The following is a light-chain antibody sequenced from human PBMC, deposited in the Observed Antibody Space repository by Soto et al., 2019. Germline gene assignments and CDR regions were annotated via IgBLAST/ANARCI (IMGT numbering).Light chain of an antibody. J-gene: IGKJ4*01. V-gene: IGKV3-11*01. CDR1: QSVSSY. CDR2: DAS. CDR3: QQRSIWPLT. Sequence: EIVLTQSPATLSLSPGERATLTCRASQSVSSYLAWYQQKPGQGPRLLIYDASNRATGIPARFSGSGSGTDFTLTISSLEPEDVAVYYCQQRSIWPLTFGGGTKMEI.